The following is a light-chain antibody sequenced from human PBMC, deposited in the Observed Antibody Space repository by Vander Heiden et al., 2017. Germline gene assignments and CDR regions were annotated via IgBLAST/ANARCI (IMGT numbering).Light chain of an antibody. V-gene: IGKV1-39*01. CDR2: AAS. Sequence: DIQITQSPSSLSASVGDRVTITCRASQSISSYLNWYQQKPGKAPKLLIYAASSLQSGVPSRLSGSGCGTDFTLTISSRQPEDFATYYCQQNDSNPPWAFGQGTKVEIK. J-gene: IGKJ1*01. CDR3: QQNDSNPPWA. CDR1: QSISSY.